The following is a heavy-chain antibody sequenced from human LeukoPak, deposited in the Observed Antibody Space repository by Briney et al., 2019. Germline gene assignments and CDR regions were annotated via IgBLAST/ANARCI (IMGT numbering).Heavy chain of an antibody. CDR1: GASISSSSYY. J-gene: IGHJ6*02. CDR3: ARRSSGSYVGYYYYGMDV. Sequence: SETLSLTCTVSGASISSSSYYWGWIRQPPGKGLEWIVRIYYSWSTYYNPSLKSRFTISVDTSKNQFSLQLRSVTAADTAVYYCARRSSGSYVGYYYYGMDVWGQGTTVTVSS. D-gene: IGHD1-26*01. V-gene: IGHV4-39*01. CDR2: IYYSWST.